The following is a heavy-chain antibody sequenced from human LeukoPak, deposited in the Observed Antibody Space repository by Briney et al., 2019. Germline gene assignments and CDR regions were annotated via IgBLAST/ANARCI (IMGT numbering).Heavy chain of an antibody. CDR3: ARERRRAITMIVGHDAFDI. J-gene: IGHJ3*02. CDR1: GYTFTSYY. V-gene: IGHV1-46*01. Sequence: ASVKVSCKASGYTFTSYYMHWVRQAPGQGLEWMGIINPSGGSTSYAQKFQGRVTMTRDMSTSTVYMELSSLRAEDTAVYYCARERRRAITMIVGHDAFDIWGQGTMVTVSS. CDR2: INPSGGST. D-gene: IGHD3-22*01.